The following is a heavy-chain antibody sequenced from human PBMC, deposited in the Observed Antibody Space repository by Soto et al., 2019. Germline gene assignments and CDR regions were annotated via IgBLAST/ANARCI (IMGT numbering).Heavy chain of an antibody. CDR1: GGSISSGGYY. D-gene: IGHD3-22*01. CDR3: ARRDRSGFSYWLDT. J-gene: IGHJ5*02. CDR2: IYFSGTT. V-gene: IGHV4-31*03. Sequence: SETLSLTCTVSGGSISSGGYYWSWIRQHPGKGLEWIGTIYFSGTTYYNPSLKSRVTISVDTSKSQFSLKLSSVTAADTAVYYCARRDRSGFSYWLDTWGQGTLVTVSS.